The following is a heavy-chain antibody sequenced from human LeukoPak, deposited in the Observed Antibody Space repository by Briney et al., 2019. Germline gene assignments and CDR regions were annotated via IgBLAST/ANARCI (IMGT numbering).Heavy chain of an antibody. CDR1: GYTFTSYD. V-gene: IGHV1-8*01. D-gene: IGHD2-15*01. J-gene: IGHJ4*02. CDR3: ARMTYCSGASCYSWDY. Sequence: ASVKVSCKASGYTFTSYDINWVRQATGQGLEWMGWMNPNSGNTGYAQKLQGRVTMTTDTSTSTAYMEPRSLRSDDTAVYYCARMTYCSGASCYSWDYWGQGTLVTVSS. CDR2: MNPNSGNT.